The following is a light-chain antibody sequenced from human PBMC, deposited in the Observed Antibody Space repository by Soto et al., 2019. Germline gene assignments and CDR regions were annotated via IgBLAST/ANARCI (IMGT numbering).Light chain of an antibody. J-gene: IGKJ2*01. CDR3: QQRSNWPPGYT. CDR1: QSVSSY. V-gene: IGKV3-11*01. CDR2: DAS. Sequence: EIVLTQSPAILSLSPGERDTLSCRASQSVSSYLAWYQQKPGQAPRLLIYDASNRATGIPARFSGSGSGTDFTLTISSLEPEDFAVYYCQQRSNWPPGYTFGQGTKLEIK.